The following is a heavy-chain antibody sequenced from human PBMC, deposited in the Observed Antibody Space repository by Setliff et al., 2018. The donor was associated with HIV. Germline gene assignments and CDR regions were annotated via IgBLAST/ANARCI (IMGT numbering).Heavy chain of an antibody. CDR1: GGSISSSSYY. Sequence: LSLTCTVSGGSISSSSYYWGWIRQPPGKGLEWLGTIYYSGSTYYNPSLKSRVTLSVDTSKNQFSLKLSSVTAADTAVYYCARHDSRGPRSAFDLWGRGTMVTVSS. V-gene: IGHV4-39*01. CDR2: IYYSGST. CDR3: ARHDSRGPRSAFDL. D-gene: IGHD2-21*01. J-gene: IGHJ3*01.